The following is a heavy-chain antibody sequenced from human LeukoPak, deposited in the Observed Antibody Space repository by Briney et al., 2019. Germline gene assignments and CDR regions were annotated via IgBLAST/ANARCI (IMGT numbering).Heavy chain of an antibody. V-gene: IGHV4-59*12. CDR2: IYYSGTT. Sequence: SETLSLTCTVSSGSISSYYWSWIRQSPGKGLEWIGYIYYSGTTDYNPSLKNRVTISVDTSKNQFSLKLSSVTAADTAVYYCARGGSGWPYYFDYWGQGALVTVSS. D-gene: IGHD6-19*01. CDR1: SGSISSYY. J-gene: IGHJ4*02. CDR3: ARGGSGWPYYFDY.